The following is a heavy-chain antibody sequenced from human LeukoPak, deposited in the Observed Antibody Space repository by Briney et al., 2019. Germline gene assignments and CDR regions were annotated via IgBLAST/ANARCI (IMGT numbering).Heavy chain of an antibody. D-gene: IGHD4-17*01. CDR2: IYYSGST. Sequence: PSGTLSLTCTVSGSSINSSTYYWGWIRQPPGKGLEWIGSIYYSGSTYYNPSLKSRVTISVDTSKNQFSLKLSSVTAADTAVYYCARGYGDFRVEGRYFHSWGQGTLVTVSS. CDR3: ARGYGDFRVEGRYFHS. CDR1: GSSINSSTYY. J-gene: IGHJ4*02. V-gene: IGHV4-39*07.